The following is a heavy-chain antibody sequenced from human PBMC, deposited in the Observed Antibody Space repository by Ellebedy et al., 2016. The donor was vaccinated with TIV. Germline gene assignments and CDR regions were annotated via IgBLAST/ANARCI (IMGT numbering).Heavy chain of an antibody. CDR2: ISYDGTKR. D-gene: IGHD4-11*01. Sequence: PGGSLRLSCAASGFTFSSYDMHWVRQAPGKELEWVAVISYDGTKRYYVDSVKGRFTISRDDSKKTLYLELNSLRPEDAAVYYCAKGVSVDYRPFDYWGQGTLVTVSS. J-gene: IGHJ4*02. CDR3: AKGVSVDYRPFDY. CDR1: GFTFSSYD. V-gene: IGHV3-30*18.